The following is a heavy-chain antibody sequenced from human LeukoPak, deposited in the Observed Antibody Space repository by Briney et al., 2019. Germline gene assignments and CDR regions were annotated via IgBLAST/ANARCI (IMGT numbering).Heavy chain of an antibody. J-gene: IGHJ5*02. V-gene: IGHV3-9*01. Sequence: PGRSLRLSCAASGFTFDDYAMHWVRQAPGKGLEWVSGISWNSGSIGYADSVKGRFTISRDNAKNSLYLQMNSLRAEDTALYYCAKGRDKYQLLSKNWFDPWGKGNLVTVSS. CDR3: AKGRDKYQLLSKNWFDP. CDR2: ISWNSGSI. D-gene: IGHD2-2*01. CDR1: GFTFDDYA.